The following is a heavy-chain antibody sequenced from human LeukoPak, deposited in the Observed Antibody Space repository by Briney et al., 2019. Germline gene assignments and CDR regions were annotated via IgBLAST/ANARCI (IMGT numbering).Heavy chain of an antibody. CDR2: TYYRSKWSN. V-gene: IGHV6-1*01. J-gene: IGHJ6*02. CDR1: GDSFSSNSAA. CDR3: ARRPNYYRSCNYGLDV. D-gene: IGHD3-22*01. Sequence: PSQTLSLTCAISGDSFSSNSAAWNWIRQSPSRGLEWLGRTYYRSKWSNDYAVSVKSRITINPDTSKNQFSLQLNSVTPEDTAVYYCARRPNYYRSCNYGLDVWGQGTTVTVSS.